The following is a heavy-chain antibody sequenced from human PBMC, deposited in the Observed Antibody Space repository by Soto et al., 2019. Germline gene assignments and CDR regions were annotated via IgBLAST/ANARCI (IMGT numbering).Heavy chain of an antibody. CDR2: IYHSGST. Sequence: QLQLQESGSGLVKPSQTLSLTCAVSGGSISSGGYSWSWIRQPPGKGLEWIGYIYHSGSTYYSPSRESRVPLSVDRSKNQFSLKLSSVTAADTAVYYCAAGGGLPRYYWGQGTLVTVSS. CDR1: GGSISSGGYS. V-gene: IGHV4-30-2*01. D-gene: IGHD5-12*01. J-gene: IGHJ4*02. CDR3: AAGGGLPRYY.